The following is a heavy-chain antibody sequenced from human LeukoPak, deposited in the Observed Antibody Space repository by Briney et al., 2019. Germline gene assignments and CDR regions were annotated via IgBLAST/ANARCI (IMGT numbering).Heavy chain of an antibody. Sequence: SETLSLTCAVSGYSISSSNWWGWIRQPPGKGLEWIGNIFYSGSTYYSPSLKSRVTISLDTSRNQFSLKLNSVTAADTAVYYCAKSNGYGLVDIWGQGTVVTVSS. D-gene: IGHD3-10*01. CDR1: GYSISSSNW. V-gene: IGHV4-28*01. CDR3: AKSNGYGLVDI. CDR2: IFYSGST. J-gene: IGHJ3*02.